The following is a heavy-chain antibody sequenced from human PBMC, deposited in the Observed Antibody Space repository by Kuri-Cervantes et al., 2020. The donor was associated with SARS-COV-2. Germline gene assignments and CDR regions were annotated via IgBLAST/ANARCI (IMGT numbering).Heavy chain of an antibody. CDR3: ARFPHPSYYDFWSGYYNNDAFDI. D-gene: IGHD3-3*01. CDR2: IRYDGSNK. J-gene: IGHJ3*02. CDR1: GFTFSSYG. V-gene: IGHV3-30*02. Sequence: GGSLRLSCAASGFTFSSYGMHWVRQAPGKGLEWVAFIRYDGSNKYYADSVKGRFTISRDNSKNTLYLQMNSLRAEDTAVYYCARFPHPSYYDFWSGYYNNDAFDIWGQGTMVTVSS.